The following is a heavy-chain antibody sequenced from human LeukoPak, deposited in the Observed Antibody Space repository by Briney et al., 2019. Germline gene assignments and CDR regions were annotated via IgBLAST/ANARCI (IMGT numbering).Heavy chain of an antibody. CDR3: ARSDILTGYGHYYYYYGMDV. CDR1: GFTFSSYS. D-gene: IGHD3-9*01. V-gene: IGHV3-21*01. J-gene: IGHJ6*02. Sequence: GGSLRLSCAASGFTFSSYSMNWVRQAPGKGLEWVSSISSSSSYIYYADSVKGRFNISRDNAKNSLYLQMNSLRAEDTAVYYCARSDILTGYGHYYYYYGMDVWGQGTTVTVSS. CDR2: ISSSSSYI.